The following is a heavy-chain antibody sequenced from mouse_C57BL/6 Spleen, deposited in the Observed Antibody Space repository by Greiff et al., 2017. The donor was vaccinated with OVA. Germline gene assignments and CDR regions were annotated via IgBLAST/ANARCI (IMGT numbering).Heavy chain of an antibody. CDR2: ISYDGSN. D-gene: IGHD2-4*01. V-gene: IGHV3-6*01. CDR1: GYSITSGYY. Sequence: EVQLVESGPGLVKPSQSLSLTCSVTGYSITSGYYWNWIRQFPGNKLEWMGYISYDGSNNYNPSLKNRISITRDTSKNQFFLKLNSVTTEDTATYYCARGGYDSSDYWGQGTTLTVSS. J-gene: IGHJ2*01. CDR3: ARGGYDSSDY.